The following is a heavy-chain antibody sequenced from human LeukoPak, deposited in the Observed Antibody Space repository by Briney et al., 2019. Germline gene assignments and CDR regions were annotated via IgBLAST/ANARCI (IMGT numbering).Heavy chain of an antibody. CDR1: RGTFSSYA. CDR3: ARACIVGASRCAFDI. J-gene: IGHJ3*02. CDR2: IIPIFGTA. D-gene: IGHD1-26*01. Sequence: WASVKVSCKASRGTFSSYAISWVRQAPGQGLEWMGGIIPIFGTANYAQKFQGRVTITTDESTSTAYMELSRLRSDDTAVYYCARACIVGASRCAFDIWGQGTMVTVSS. V-gene: IGHV1-69*05.